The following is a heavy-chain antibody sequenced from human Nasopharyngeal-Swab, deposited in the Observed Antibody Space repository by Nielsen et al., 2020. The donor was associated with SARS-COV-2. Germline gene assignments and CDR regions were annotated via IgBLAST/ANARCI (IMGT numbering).Heavy chain of an antibody. D-gene: IGHD3-10*01. CDR2: ISGSGGST. J-gene: IGHJ4*02. V-gene: IGHV3-23*01. CDR1: GFTFSSHA. CDR3: AETDTTMVRGVIKQ. Sequence: GESLKISCAASGFTFSSHAMSWVRQAPGKGLEWVSAISGSGGSTYYADSVKGRFTISRDNSKNTLYLQMNSLRAEDTAVYYCAETDTTMVRGVIKQWGQGTLVTVSS.